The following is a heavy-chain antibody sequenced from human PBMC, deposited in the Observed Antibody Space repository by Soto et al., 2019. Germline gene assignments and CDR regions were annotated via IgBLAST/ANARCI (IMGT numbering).Heavy chain of an antibody. CDR1: GGSFSGYY. J-gene: IGHJ3*02. V-gene: IGHV4-34*01. D-gene: IGHD3-16*01. Sequence: TSETLSLTCAVYGGSFSGYYWSWIRQPPGKGLEWIGEINHSGSTNYNPSLKSRVTISVDTSKNQFSLKLSSVTAADTAVYYCAGGALHAFDIWGQGTMVTVSS. CDR3: AGGALHAFDI. CDR2: INHSGST.